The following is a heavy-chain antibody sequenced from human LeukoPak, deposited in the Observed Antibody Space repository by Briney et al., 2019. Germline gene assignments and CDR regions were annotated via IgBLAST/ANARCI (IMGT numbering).Heavy chain of an antibody. Sequence: GGSLRLSCGASGFTFSTYWMHWVRQAPGKGLVWVSHIDSDGSSATYGDSAKGRSTISRDNSKNMVYLQMNSLRADDTAIYYCARGTAATVGIDYWGQGALVTVSS. V-gene: IGHV3-74*01. CDR3: ARGTAATVGIDY. CDR2: IDSDGSSA. J-gene: IGHJ4*02. D-gene: IGHD1-26*01. CDR1: GFTFSTYW.